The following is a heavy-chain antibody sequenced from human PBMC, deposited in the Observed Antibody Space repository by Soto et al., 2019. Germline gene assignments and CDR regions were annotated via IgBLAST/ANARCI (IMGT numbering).Heavy chain of an antibody. CDR1: GYTFTSYG. D-gene: IGHD2-15*01. CDR3: ARDGCSGGSCYGDYYYYYGMDV. J-gene: IGHJ6*02. V-gene: IGHV1-18*04. CDR2: ISAYNGNT. Sequence: ASVKVSCKASGYTFTSYGISWVRQAPGQGLEWMGWISAYNGNTNYAQKLQGRVTMTTDTSTSTAYMELRSLRSDDPAVYYCARDGCSGGSCYGDYYYYYGMDVWGQGTTITVSS.